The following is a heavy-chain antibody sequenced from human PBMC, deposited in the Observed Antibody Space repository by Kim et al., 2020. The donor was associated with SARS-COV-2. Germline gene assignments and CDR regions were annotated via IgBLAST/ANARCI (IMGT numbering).Heavy chain of an antibody. J-gene: IGHJ4*02. CDR3: TCYYDSSPDY. Sequence: STYYADSVKGRFTISRDNSKNTLYLQMNSLRAEDTAVYYCTCYYDSSPDYWGQGTLVTVSS. D-gene: IGHD3-22*01. V-gene: IGHV3-23*01. CDR2: ST.